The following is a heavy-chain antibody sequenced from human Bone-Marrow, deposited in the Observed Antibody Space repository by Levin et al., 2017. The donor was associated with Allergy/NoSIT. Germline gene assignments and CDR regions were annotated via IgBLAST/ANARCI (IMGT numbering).Heavy chain of an antibody. CDR2: YRYRGGT. V-gene: IGHV4-61*08. CDR3: ATYEAGVGGRGY. CDR1: GVPVASNDYH. Sequence: SETLSLTCTVSGVPVASNDYHWSWIRQPPGKGLEWIGYYRYRGGTHYNPSLTSRVTISEDTSKNQFSLNFNSVTEADTAVYYCATYEAGVGGRGYWGQGTLVTVSS. D-gene: IGHD2-15*01. J-gene: IGHJ4*02.